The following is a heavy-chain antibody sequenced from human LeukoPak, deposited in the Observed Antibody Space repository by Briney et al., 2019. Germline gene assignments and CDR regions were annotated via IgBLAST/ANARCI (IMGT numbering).Heavy chain of an antibody. Sequence: PSETLSLTCTVSGGSISSYYWSWIRQTPGKGLEWIGYLYNRWNTNYNPSLESRVTMSVDMSKNQFSLELTFVTAADTAVYYCARKNRGTKSSSGFYPRNDYYFRIDVWGQGTTVIVAS. CDR1: GGSISSYY. V-gene: IGHV4-59*08. D-gene: IGHD6-19*01. CDR3: ARKNRGTKSSSGFYPRNDYYFRIDV. CDR2: LYNRWNT. J-gene: IGHJ6*02.